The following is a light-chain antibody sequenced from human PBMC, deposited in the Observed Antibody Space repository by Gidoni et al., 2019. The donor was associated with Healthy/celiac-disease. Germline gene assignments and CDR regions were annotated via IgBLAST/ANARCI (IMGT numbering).Light chain of an antibody. V-gene: IGKV2-28*01. CDR3: MQALQTPST. Sequence: DIVMTQSPLSLPVPPGEPASISCRSSPSLLHSNGYNYLDWYLQKPGQSPQLLIYLGSNRASGVPDRFSGSGSGTDFTLKISRVEAEDVGVYYCMQALQTPSTFXGXTKVEIK. J-gene: IGKJ4*01. CDR1: PSLLHSNGYNY. CDR2: LGS.